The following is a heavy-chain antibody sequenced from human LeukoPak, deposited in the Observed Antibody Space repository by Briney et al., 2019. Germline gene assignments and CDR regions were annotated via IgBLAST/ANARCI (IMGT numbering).Heavy chain of an antibody. CDR1: GYTFTSYY. V-gene: IGHV1-2*02. D-gene: IGHD6-6*01. CDR2: IYPYSGDT. J-gene: IGHJ3*02. Sequence: ASVTVSCKASGYTFTSYYIHWVRQAPGQGLEWMGWIYPYSGDTNYAQNFQGRVTMTRDTSISTAYMELSSLKSDDTAVYYCARDRNSGSSLDIWGQGTMLTVSS. CDR3: ARDRNSGSSLDI.